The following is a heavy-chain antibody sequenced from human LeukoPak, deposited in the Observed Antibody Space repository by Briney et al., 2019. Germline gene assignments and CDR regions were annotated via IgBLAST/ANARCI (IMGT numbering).Heavy chain of an antibody. D-gene: IGHD3-10*01. V-gene: IGHV4-34*01. CDR1: GGSFSGYY. J-gene: IGHJ5*02. CDR3: ARGSTYYYGSGSYFRRNWFDP. Sequence: SETLPLTCAVYGGSFSGYYWSWIRQPPGKGLEWIGEINHSGSTNYNPSLKSRVTISVDTSKNQFSLKLSSVTAADTAVYYCARGSTYYYGSGSYFRRNWFDPWGQGTLVTVSS. CDR2: INHSGST.